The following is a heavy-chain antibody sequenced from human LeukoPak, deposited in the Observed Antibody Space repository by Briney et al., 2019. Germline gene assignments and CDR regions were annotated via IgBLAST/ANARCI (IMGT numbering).Heavy chain of an antibody. Sequence: APVKVSCKASGYTFTSYDINWVRQATGQGLEWMGWMNPNSGNTGYAQKFQGRVTLTRNTSISTAYMEVSSLISEDTAVYYCARRDCSGGTCRTRIFDYWGQGTLVTVSS. CDR3: ARRDCSGGTCRTRIFDY. D-gene: IGHD2-15*01. CDR2: MNPNSGNT. V-gene: IGHV1-8*03. J-gene: IGHJ4*02. CDR1: GYTFTSYD.